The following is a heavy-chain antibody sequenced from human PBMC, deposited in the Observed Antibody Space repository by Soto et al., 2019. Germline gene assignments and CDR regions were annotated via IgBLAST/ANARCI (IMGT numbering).Heavy chain of an antibody. CDR2: IRSKPNNYAT. CDR3: AEDYYDNMDV. CDR1: GFPFNGSA. Sequence: EVQRVESGGVLVHPGGSLKLSCAASGFPFNGSAMHWFRQASGKVLEWVGGIRSKPNNYATAYAASLKGRFTISRDDSKNAAYLQMNSLKTEDTAVYYCAEDYYDNMDVWSQGTNVTVSS. V-gene: IGHV3-73*02. J-gene: IGHJ6*02.